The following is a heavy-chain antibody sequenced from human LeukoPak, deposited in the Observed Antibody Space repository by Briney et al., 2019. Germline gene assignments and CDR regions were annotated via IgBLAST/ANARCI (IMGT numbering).Heavy chain of an antibody. CDR3: AKALVRGVTAPDY. Sequence: GGSLRLSCAASGFTFSSYGMSWVRQAPGKGLEWVSRIGESGDSTKYADSVKGRFTISRDNSKNTLYLQMNSLRAEDTAVYYCAKALVRGVTAPDYWGQGTLVTVSS. CDR1: GFTFSSYG. CDR2: IGESGDST. J-gene: IGHJ4*02. D-gene: IGHD3-10*01. V-gene: IGHV3-23*01.